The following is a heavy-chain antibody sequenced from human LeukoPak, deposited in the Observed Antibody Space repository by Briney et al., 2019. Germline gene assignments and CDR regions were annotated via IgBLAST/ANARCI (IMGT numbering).Heavy chain of an antibody. V-gene: IGHV4-59*01. CDR1: GGSISSYY. CDR2: VYYSGST. J-gene: IGHJ2*01. D-gene: IGHD6-19*01. CDR3: ARVSSSGWYTRNYWYFDL. Sequence: SETLSLTCTVSGGSISSYYWSWIRQPPGRGLEWIGYVYYSGSTNYNPSLKSRVTISVDTSKNQFSLKLSSVTAADTAVYHCARVSSSGWYTRNYWYFDLWGRGTLVTVSS.